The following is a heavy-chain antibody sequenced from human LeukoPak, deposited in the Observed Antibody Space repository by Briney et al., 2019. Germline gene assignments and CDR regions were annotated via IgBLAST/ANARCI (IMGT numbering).Heavy chain of an antibody. D-gene: IGHD6-13*01. Sequence: GGSLRLSCAASGFTFSSYDMHWVRQAPGKGLEWVSAIGTAGDTYYPGSVKGRFTISRENAKNSLYLQMNSLRAEDTAVYYCARGGYSSSWFRVWFDPWGQGTLVTVSS. J-gene: IGHJ5*02. V-gene: IGHV3-13*01. CDR3: ARGGYSSSWFRVWFDP. CDR1: GFTFSSYD. CDR2: IGTAGDT.